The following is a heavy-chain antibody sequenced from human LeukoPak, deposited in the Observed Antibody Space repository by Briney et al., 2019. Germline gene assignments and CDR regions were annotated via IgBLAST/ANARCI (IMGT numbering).Heavy chain of an antibody. CDR3: ARAPMSYDSGGFGGAFDI. D-gene: IGHD3-22*01. V-gene: IGHV3-30-3*01. J-gene: IGHJ3*02. CDR1: GFTFSNYA. Sequence: QPGRSLRLSCAASGFTFSNYAMHWVRQAPGKGLEWVAVISYDGTNKYYADSVKGRFTISRDNSKNTMYLQMNSLRAEDTAMYYCARAPMSYDSGGFGGAFDIWGQGTMVTVSS. CDR2: ISYDGTNK.